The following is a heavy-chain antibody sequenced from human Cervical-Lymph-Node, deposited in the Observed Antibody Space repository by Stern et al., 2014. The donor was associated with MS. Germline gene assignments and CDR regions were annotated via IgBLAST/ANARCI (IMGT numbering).Heavy chain of an antibody. V-gene: IGHV3-43*01. J-gene: IGHJ6*02. CDR2: ISWDATTE. CDR1: GSTFDDYV. Sequence: EVQLVESGGVVVQPGGSLRLSCAASGSTFDDYVMHWVRQAPGKGLEWVSLISWDATTEYYAESVKGRFTITRDSRTDFLYLEMTSLRPEDTGLYYCAKGRSQYGGMDAWGQGTTVIVSS. D-gene: IGHD4-17*01. CDR3: AKGRSQYGGMDA.